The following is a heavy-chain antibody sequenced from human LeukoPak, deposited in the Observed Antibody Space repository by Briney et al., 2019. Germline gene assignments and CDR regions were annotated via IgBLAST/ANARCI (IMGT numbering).Heavy chain of an antibody. V-gene: IGHV4-31*03. J-gene: IGHJ5*01. CDR1: GGSISSGGYY. CDR2: IYYSGST. Sequence: PSGTLSLTCTVSGGSISSGGYYWSWIRQHPGKGLEWIGYIYYSGSTYYNPSLKSRVTISVDTSKNQFSLKLSSVTAADTAVYYCATLGIQLWFDYWGQGTLVTVSS. D-gene: IGHD5-18*01. CDR3: ATLGIQLWFDY.